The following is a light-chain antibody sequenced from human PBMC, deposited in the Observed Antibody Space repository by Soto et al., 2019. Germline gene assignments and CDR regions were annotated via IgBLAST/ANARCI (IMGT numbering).Light chain of an antibody. J-gene: IGKJ5*01. V-gene: IGKV2D-29*01. CDR3: HQRNQ. CDR1: QSLLHITGETF. CDR2: DTS. Sequence: DFVMTQTTLSLSVAPGQPASISCKSSQSLLHITGETFLFWYQQRPGQPPRLLIYDTSNRATGIPARFSGSGSGTDFTLTISSVAPEDFEMYYCHQRNQFGQGTRLEI.